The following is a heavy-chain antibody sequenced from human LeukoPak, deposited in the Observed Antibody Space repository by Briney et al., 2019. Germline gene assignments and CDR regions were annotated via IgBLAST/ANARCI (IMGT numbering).Heavy chain of an antibody. CDR2: ISSSGSTI. Sequence: GGSLRLSCAASGFTFSDYYMSWIRRAPGKGLEWVSYISSSGSTIYYADSVKGRFTISRDNSKNMLYLQMNSLRAEDTAVYYCAKDIMSTLTWSDHWGQGTLVTVSS. CDR3: AKDIMSTLTWSDH. V-gene: IGHV3-11*01. D-gene: IGHD3-16*01. J-gene: IGHJ4*02. CDR1: GFTFSDYY.